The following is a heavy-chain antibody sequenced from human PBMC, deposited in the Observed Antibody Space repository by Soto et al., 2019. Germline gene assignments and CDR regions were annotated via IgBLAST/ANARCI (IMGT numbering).Heavy chain of an antibody. J-gene: IGHJ3*01. D-gene: IGHD3-3*01. CDR2: ISWNRATI. CDR3: VKDSYSEFWNTYYTGAGAFDF. Sequence: EVQLVESGGGLVQPGRSLRLSCAASGFTFGDYAMHWVRQVPGRGLEWVSGISWNRATIEYAASVKGRFTISRDNSKNSMYLQMESLGAEVAALYVCVKDSYSEFWNTYYTGAGAFDFWGQGTMVTVSS. V-gene: IGHV3-9*01. CDR1: GFTFGDYA.